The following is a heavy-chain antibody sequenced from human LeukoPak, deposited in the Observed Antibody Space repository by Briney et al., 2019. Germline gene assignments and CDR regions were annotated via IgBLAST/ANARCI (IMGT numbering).Heavy chain of an antibody. D-gene: IGHD6-25*01. CDR1: GFTFSEYW. CDR2: ISEDGTTT. CDR3: ARGPLRGDGSAFDH. Sequence: PGRSLRLSCATSGFTFSEYWMNWVRQAPGKGLEWVASISEDGTTTYYLDSVEGRFTVSRDTAKTSLFLQMDTLRVEDTAVYYCARGPLRGDGSAFDHWGQGTQVPVSS. V-gene: IGHV3-7*01. J-gene: IGHJ4*02.